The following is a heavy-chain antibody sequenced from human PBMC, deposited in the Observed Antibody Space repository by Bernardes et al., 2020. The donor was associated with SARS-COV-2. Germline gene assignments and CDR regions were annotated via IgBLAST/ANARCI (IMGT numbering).Heavy chain of an antibody. CDR3: ARDFGGPSCY. CDR1: GLSNSS. Sequence: GGSLRLSCVASGLSNSSTQWVRQAPGKGKVWDSRSGKDGSVVDYADSVRGRFTIFSNNARDTLYLQMDSLTADDTAVYYCARDFGGPSCYWGQGTLGTVSS. D-gene: IGHD2-15*01. CDR2: SGKDGSVV. J-gene: IGHJ4*02. V-gene: IGHV3-74*01.